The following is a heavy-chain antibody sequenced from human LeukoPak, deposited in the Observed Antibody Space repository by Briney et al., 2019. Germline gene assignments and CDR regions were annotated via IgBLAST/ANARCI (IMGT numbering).Heavy chain of an antibody. Sequence: GGSLRLSCAASGFTFSSYSMNWVRQAPGKGLEWVSYISSSSSTIYYADSVKGRFTISRDNAKNSLYLQMNSLRAEDTAVYYCARDLKYYYGSGSYSNGMDVWGQGTTVTVSS. CDR3: ARDLKYYYGSGSYSNGMDV. V-gene: IGHV3-48*04. CDR1: GFTFSSYS. D-gene: IGHD3-10*01. J-gene: IGHJ6*02. CDR2: ISSSSSTI.